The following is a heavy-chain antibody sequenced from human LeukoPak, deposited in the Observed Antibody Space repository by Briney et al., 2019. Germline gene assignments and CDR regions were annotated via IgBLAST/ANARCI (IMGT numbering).Heavy chain of an antibody. CDR2: IYYSGST. D-gene: IGHD2-21*02. CDR1: GGSISSYY. Sequence: SETLSLTCTVSGGSISSYYWSWIRQPPGKGLEWIGYIYYSGSTNYNPSLKSRVTISVDTSKNQFSLKLSSVTAADTAVYYCASCGGDCYSPPAGYFQHWGQGTLVTVSS. CDR3: ASCGGDCYSPPAGYFQH. V-gene: IGHV4-59*08. J-gene: IGHJ1*01.